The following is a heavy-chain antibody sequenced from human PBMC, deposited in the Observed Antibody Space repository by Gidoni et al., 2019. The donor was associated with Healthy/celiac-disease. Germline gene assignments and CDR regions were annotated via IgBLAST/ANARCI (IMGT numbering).Heavy chain of an antibody. CDR2: IIPIFGTA. J-gene: IGHJ4*02. D-gene: IGHD3-22*01. Sequence: QVQLVQSGAEVKKPGSSVTVSCKASGGTFSSYAISWVRQAPGQGLEWMGGIIPIFGTANYAQKFQGRVTITADESTSTAYMELSSLRSEDTAVYYCARGGGYYYDSSGYYFDYWGQGTLVTVSS. CDR3: ARGGGYYYDSSGYYFDY. V-gene: IGHV1-69*01. CDR1: GGTFSSYA.